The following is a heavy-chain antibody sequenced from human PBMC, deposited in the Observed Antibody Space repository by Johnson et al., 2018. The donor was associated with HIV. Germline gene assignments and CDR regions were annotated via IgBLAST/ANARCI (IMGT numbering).Heavy chain of an antibody. CDR3: ASSIAGAHRGAFDI. V-gene: IGHV3-11*04. CDR2: ISSSGSPI. CDR1: GFTFSDYY. J-gene: IGHJ3*02. Sequence: QVQLVESGGGLVKPGGSLRLSCAASGFTFSDYYMSWIRQAPGKGLEWISYISSSGSPIYYADSLKGRFTISRDNAKNSLYLQMNSLRAGDTAVYYCASSIAGAHRGAFDIWGQGTMVTVSS. D-gene: IGHD6-6*01.